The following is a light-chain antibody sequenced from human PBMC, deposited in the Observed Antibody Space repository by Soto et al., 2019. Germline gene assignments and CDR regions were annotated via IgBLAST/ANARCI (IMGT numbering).Light chain of an antibody. CDR2: EVS. CDR3: SSYSISTAYL. J-gene: IGLJ1*01. CDR1: SXDVGGYDY. Sequence: LTQPASVSGSPGQSNTISCTGTSXDVGGYDYVSWYQLHPGKAPKLMVFEVSNRPSGVSYRFSGSKSGNTASLTISGLQAEDEADYFCSSYSISTAYLFGTGTKVTVL. V-gene: IGLV2-14*01.